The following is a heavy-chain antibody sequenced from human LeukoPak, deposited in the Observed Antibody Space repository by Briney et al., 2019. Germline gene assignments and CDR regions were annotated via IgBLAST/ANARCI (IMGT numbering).Heavy chain of an antibody. V-gene: IGHV4-34*01. CDR3: ARTYSSSSNDAFEI. D-gene: IGHD6-6*01. CDR1: GGSFSGYY. CDR2: INHSGST. J-gene: IGHJ3*02. Sequence: SETLSLTCAVYGGSFSGYYWSWIRQPPGKGLEWIGEINHSGSTYYNPSLKSRVTISVDSSKNQFSLKLTSVTAADTAVYYCARTYSSSSNDAFEIWGQGTMVTVSS.